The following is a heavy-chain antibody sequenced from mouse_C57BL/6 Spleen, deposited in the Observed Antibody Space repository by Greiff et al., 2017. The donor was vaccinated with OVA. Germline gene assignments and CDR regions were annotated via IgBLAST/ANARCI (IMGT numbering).Heavy chain of an antibody. CDR1: GYTFTSYW. CDR2: IDPSDSYT. Sequence: QVQLQQTGAELVMPGASVKLSCKASGYTFTSYWMHWVKQRPGQGLEWIGEIDPSDSYTNYNQKFKGKSTLTVDKSSSTAYMQLSSLTSEDSAVYYCARDYGSSSLDYWGQGTTLTVSS. V-gene: IGHV1-69*01. D-gene: IGHD1-1*01. CDR3: ARDYGSSSLDY. J-gene: IGHJ2*01.